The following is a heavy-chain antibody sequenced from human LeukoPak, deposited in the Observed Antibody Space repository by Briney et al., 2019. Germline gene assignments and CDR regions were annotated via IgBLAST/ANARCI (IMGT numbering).Heavy chain of an antibody. CDR3: ARRGGGNTGGFYFDY. V-gene: IGHV4-59*12. D-gene: IGHD5-18*01. CDR1: GGSISSYY. CDR2: IYYSGST. J-gene: IGHJ4*02. Sequence: SETLSLTCTVSGGSISSYYWSWIRQPPGKGLEWIGYIYYSGSTNYNPSLRSRVTISVDTSENQFSLRLSSVTAADTAVYYCARRGGGNTGGFYFDYWGQGSLVTVSS.